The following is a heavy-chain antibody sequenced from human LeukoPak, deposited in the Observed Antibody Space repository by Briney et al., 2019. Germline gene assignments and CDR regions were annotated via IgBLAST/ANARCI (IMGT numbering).Heavy chain of an antibody. Sequence: GGSLRLSCAASGFTFSSYGMHWVRQAPGKGLEWVAFIRYDGSNKYYADSVEGRFTISRDNSKNTLYLQMNSLRAEDTAVYYCAKGGFRGYALYRAFDYWGQGTLVTVSS. CDR2: IRYDGSNK. J-gene: IGHJ4*02. D-gene: IGHD3-16*01. CDR1: GFTFSSYG. V-gene: IGHV3-30*02. CDR3: AKGGFRGYALYRAFDY.